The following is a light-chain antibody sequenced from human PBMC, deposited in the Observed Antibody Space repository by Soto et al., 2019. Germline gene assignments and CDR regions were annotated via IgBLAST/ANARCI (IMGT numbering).Light chain of an antibody. V-gene: IGKV1-9*01. J-gene: IGKJ5*01. Sequence: DLQLTQSPSFLSASVGDRVTITCRASQGISSYLAWYQQKPGEAPKFLIYAASTLRGGVPSRFSGSGSGTEFTLTISSLQPEDFATYYCEGLNDYPITVGQGTRLEIK. CDR3: EGLNDYPIT. CDR1: QGISSY. CDR2: AAS.